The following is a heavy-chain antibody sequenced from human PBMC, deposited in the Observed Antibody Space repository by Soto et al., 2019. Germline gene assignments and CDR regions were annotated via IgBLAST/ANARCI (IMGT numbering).Heavy chain of an antibody. D-gene: IGHD2-21*01. J-gene: IGHJ5*02. Sequence: SETLSLTCTVSGGSISSGGYYWSWIRQHPGKGLEWIGYIYYSGSTYYNPSLKSRVTISVDTSKNQFSLKLSSVTAADTAVYYCARELAVVTPNNWSDPWGQGTWSPSP. CDR3: ARELAVVTPNNWSDP. CDR1: GGSISSGGYY. CDR2: IYYSGST. V-gene: IGHV4-31*03.